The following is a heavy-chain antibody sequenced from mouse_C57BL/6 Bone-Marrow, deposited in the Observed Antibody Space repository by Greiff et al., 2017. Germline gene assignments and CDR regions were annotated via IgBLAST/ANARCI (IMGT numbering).Heavy chain of an antibody. CDR3: ARVDY. CDR2: ISSGSSTI. CDR1: GFTFSDSG. Sequence: EVMLVESGGGLVKPGGSLKLSCAASGFTFSDSGMHWVRQAPEKGLEWVAYISSGSSTIYYADTVKGRFTISRDNATNTLFLQMTSLRSEDTAMYYCARVDYWGQGTTLTVSS. J-gene: IGHJ2*01. V-gene: IGHV5-17*01.